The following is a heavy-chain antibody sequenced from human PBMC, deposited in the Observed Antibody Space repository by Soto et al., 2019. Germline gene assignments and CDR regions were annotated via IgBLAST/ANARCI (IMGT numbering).Heavy chain of an antibody. CDR1: GFTFTNHG. Sequence: QVQLVQSGAEVKKPGASVKVSCKTSGFTFTNHGFTWVRQAPGQGLEWMGWISGNDGNTKYERNFQGRVTLTIDKSTTTVYMELRSLRSDDTAVYYCARRWESSTWYLDYWGQGTLVTVSS. V-gene: IGHV1-18*01. CDR2: ISGNDGNT. D-gene: IGHD6-13*01. J-gene: IGHJ4*02. CDR3: ARRWESSTWYLDY.